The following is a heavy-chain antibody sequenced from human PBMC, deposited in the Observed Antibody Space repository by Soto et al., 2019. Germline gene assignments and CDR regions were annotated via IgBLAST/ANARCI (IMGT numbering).Heavy chain of an antibody. Sequence: QTLSLTCAISGDSVSSNIAAWNWITQCPSRGLEWLGRTYYRSKWYNDYAVSVKSRITINPDTSKNQFSLQLNSVTPEDTAVYYCARGLTARNWFDPWGQGTLVTVSS. D-gene: IGHD7-27*01. J-gene: IGHJ5*02. CDR3: ARGLTARNWFDP. V-gene: IGHV6-1*01. CDR2: TYYRSKWYN. CDR1: GDSVSSNIAA.